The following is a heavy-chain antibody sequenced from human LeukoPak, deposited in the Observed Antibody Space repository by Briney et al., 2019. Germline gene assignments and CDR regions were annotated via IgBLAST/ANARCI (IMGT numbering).Heavy chain of an antibody. D-gene: IGHD3-22*01. Sequence: GGSLRLSCAASGFTLSQYAMHWVRQAPGKGLEWVAAIWYDGSNDYYADSVKGRFTISRDNSKNTLYLQMNSLRAEDTAVYYCAKYFEAGRLLPNYWGQGTLVTVSS. CDR3: AKYFEAGRLLPNY. V-gene: IGHV3-33*06. J-gene: IGHJ4*02. CDR2: IWYDGSND. CDR1: GFTLSQYA.